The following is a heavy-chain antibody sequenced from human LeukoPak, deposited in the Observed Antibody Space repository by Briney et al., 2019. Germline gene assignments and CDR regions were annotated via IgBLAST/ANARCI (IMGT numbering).Heavy chain of an antibody. D-gene: IGHD5-24*01. CDR1: GGSFSGYY. Sequence: SETLSLTCAVYGGSFSGYYWSWIRQPPGKGLEWIGEINHSGSTNYNPSLKSRGTISVDTSKNQFSLKLSSVTAADTAVYYCARARRRDGYKLSRKGYFDYWGQGTLVTVSS. J-gene: IGHJ4*02. CDR3: ARARRRDGYKLSRKGYFDY. CDR2: INHSGST. V-gene: IGHV4-34*01.